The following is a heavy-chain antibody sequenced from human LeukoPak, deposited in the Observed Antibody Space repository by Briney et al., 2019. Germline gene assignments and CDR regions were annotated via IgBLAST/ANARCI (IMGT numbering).Heavy chain of an antibody. CDR1: GFTLSNYW. CDR2: ISADGSPT. CDR3: ATSRTFDY. J-gene: IGHJ4*02. V-gene: IGHV3-74*01. Sequence: PGGSLRLSCAASGFTLSNYWMHWVRQPPGKGLVWVSRISADGSPTNYADSVKGRFTISRDNAKNTLYLQMNSLRAEDTAVYYCATSRTFDYWGQGSLVTVSS. D-gene: IGHD2-8*01.